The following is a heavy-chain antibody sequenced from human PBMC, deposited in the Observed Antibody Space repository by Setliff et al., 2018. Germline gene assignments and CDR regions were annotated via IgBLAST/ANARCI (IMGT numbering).Heavy chain of an antibody. CDR1: GFNFMNYG. Sequence: LRLSCAASGFNFMNYGMNWVRQAPGGGLEWVSYISSISSSTIYYADSVKGRFTISRDNAKNSVYLQVNSLRAEDTAVYYCATNPPKGPSGGYYYDDPYYYYMDVWGKGTTVTAP. J-gene: IGHJ6*03. V-gene: IGHV3-48*01. CDR2: ISSISSSTI. D-gene: IGHD3-22*01. CDR3: ATNPPKGPSGGYYYDDPYYYYMDV.